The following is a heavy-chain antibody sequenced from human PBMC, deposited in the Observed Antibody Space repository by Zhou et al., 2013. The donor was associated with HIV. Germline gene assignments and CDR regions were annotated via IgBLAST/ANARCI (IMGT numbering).Heavy chain of an antibody. V-gene: IGHV3-15*01. CDR2: IKRKIDGETT. CDR3: FDRDY. CDR1: GFTFSNAW. Sequence: EVQLVESGGGLVEPGGSLRLSCVASGFTFSNAWMSWVRQAPGKGLEWVGRIKRKIDGETTDYGAPVKGRFTISRDDSKNTVYLQMNSLKTEDTAVYYCFDRDYWGQGTLVTVSS. J-gene: IGHJ4*02.